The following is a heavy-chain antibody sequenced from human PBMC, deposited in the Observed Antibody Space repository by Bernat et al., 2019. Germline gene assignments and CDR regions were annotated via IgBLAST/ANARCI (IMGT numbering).Heavy chain of an antibody. V-gene: IGHV3-9*01. CDR1: GFTFDDYA. CDR3: AKDKGIAGAANFDY. CDR2: ISWNSGSI. D-gene: IGHD6-19*01. J-gene: IGHJ4*02. Sequence: EVQLVESGGGLVQPGRSLRLSCAASGFTFDDYAMHWVRQAPGKGLEWVSGISWNSGSIGYADSVKGRFTISRDNAKNSLYLQMNSLRAEDTALYYCAKDKGIAGAANFDYWGQGTLVTVSS.